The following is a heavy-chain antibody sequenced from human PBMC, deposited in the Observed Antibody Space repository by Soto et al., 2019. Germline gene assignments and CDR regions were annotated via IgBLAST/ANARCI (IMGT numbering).Heavy chain of an antibody. J-gene: IGHJ4*02. D-gene: IGHD3-10*01. CDR1: GYTFTSYG. Sequence: QVQLVQSGAEVKKPGASVKVSCKASGYTFTSYGISWVRXAPXXGLEWMGWISAYNGNTNYAQKLQGRVTMTTDTXXXXXXXXXXXXXXXXXXXXYXXXEYGXGSRFDYWGQGTLVTVSS. CDR3: XXEYGXGSRFDY. CDR2: ISAYNGNT. V-gene: IGHV1-18*01.